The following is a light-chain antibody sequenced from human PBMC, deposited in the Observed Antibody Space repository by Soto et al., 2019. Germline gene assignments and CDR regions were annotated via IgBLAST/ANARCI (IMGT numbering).Light chain of an antibody. J-gene: IGKJ4*01. CDR2: GAS. V-gene: IGKV3-20*01. CDR3: QQYGSSPLLT. Sequence: EIVLTQSPGTLSLSPGERATLSCRASQSVSSSYLAWYQQKPGQAPRLLIYGASSRATGIPDRFSGSGSGTELTLTISRLEPEDFAGYYCQQYGSSPLLTFGGGTKVEIK. CDR1: QSVSSSY.